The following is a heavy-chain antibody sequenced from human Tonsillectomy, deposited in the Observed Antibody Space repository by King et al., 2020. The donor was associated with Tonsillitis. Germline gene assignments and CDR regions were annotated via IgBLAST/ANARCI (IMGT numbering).Heavy chain of an antibody. Sequence: VQLVESGGGLVKPGGSLRLSCAASGFTFSNTWIRWVRQPPGKGLEWVGRLTRKSDGGTTDCAAPVKGRFTLSRDNSKSTLYLQMNSLKTDDTAVYYCTSMKYDILSDTWYFDLWGRGTLVTVSS. CDR1: GFTFSNTW. J-gene: IGHJ2*01. CDR3: TSMKYDILSDTWYFDL. D-gene: IGHD3-9*01. V-gene: IGHV3-15*01. CDR2: LTRKSDGGTT.